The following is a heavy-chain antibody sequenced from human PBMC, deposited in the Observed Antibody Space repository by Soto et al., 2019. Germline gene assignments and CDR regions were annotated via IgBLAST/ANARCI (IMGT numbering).Heavy chain of an antibody. V-gene: IGHV1-69*13. CDR1: GGTFSSYA. J-gene: IGHJ5*02. CDR3: AIRPRSWFYWFDP. CDR2: IIPIFGTA. Sequence: ASVKVSCKASGGTFSSYAISWVRQAPGQGLEWMGGIIPIFGTANYAQKFQGRVTITADESTSTAYMELSSLRSEDTAVYYCAIRPRSWFYWFDPRGQGTLVTVSS. D-gene: IGHD6-13*01.